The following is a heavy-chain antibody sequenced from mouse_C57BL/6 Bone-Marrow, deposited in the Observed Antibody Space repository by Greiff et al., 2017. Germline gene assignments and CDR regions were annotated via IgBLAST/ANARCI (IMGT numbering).Heavy chain of an antibody. CDR1: GYTFTDYE. V-gene: IGHV1-15*01. D-gene: IGHD1-1*01. Sequence: VQLLQSGAELVRPGASVTLSCKASGYTFTDYEMHWVKQTPVNGLEWIGAIDPETGGTVYNQKFKGKAILTADKSSSTAYMELRSLTSEDSAVYYCTGGGTVVAFDYWGQGTTLTVSS. CDR2: IDPETGGT. J-gene: IGHJ2*01. CDR3: TGGGTVVAFDY.